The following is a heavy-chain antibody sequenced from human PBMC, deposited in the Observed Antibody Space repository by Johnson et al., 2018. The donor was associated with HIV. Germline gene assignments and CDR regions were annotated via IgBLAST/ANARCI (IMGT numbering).Heavy chain of an antibody. Sequence: QMQLVESGGGLVQPGRSLKLSCAASGFTFDDYAMHWVRQTPGKGLEWVSVIYSGGSTYYVDSVKGRFTISRDNSKNTLYLQMNSLRAEDTAVYYCACGPPRITIFGVVPAFDIWGQGTMVTVSS. CDR2: IYSGGST. V-gene: IGHV3-NL1*01. CDR1: GFTFDDYA. CDR3: ACGPPRITIFGVVPAFDI. D-gene: IGHD3-3*01. J-gene: IGHJ3*02.